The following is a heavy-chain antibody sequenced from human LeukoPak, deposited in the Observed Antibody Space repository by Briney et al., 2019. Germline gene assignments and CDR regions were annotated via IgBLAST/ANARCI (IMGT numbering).Heavy chain of an antibody. CDR3: ARLQVYYFDY. Sequence: PSETLSLTCTVSGGSISSHYWSWIRQPPGKGLEWIGYIYYSGSTNYNPSLKSRVTISVDTSKNQFSLKLSSVTAADTAVYYCARLQVYYFDYWGQGTLVTVSS. CDR1: GGSISSHY. V-gene: IGHV4-59*08. J-gene: IGHJ4*02. CDR2: IYYSGST. D-gene: IGHD2-8*01.